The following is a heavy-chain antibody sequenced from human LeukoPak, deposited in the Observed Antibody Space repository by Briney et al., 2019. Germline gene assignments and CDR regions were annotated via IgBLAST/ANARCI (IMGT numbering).Heavy chain of an antibody. D-gene: IGHD3-16*01. V-gene: IGHV4-39*01. Sequence: PSGTLSLSSSLSGDSLTTNSYCSGWVRQPPGDGLGWIGSIYISVNSYINTPPKSRATTPPDTPKKQYSLRLTSLTAADAAVYHCARRGVWDLQIGNWFDPWGQGILVTVSS. CDR3: ARRGVWDLQIGNWFDP. J-gene: IGHJ5*02. CDR1: GDSLTTNSYC. CDR2: IYISVNS.